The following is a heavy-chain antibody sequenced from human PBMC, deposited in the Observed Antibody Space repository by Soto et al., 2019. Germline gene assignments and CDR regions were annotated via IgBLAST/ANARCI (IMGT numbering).Heavy chain of an antibody. D-gene: IGHD3-22*01. J-gene: IGHJ4*02. Sequence: PGGSLRLSCAVSGFTFSSHAMHWVRQAPGKGLEWVTLISSDGSNKYYADSVKGRFTTSRDNSKNTMYLQMNSLRVEDTAVYYCAKNPGYYYESTGYHFDYWGQGTLVSVSS. CDR2: ISSDGSNK. CDR3: AKNPGYYYESTGYHFDY. V-gene: IGHV3-30-3*01. CDR1: GFTFSSHA.